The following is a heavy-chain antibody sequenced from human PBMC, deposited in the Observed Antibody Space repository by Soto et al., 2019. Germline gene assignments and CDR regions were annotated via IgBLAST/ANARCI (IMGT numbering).Heavy chain of an antibody. CDR3: ARDLQLYYGSGSYSYGMDV. J-gene: IGHJ6*02. V-gene: IGHV1-69*13. Sequence: ASVKVSCKASGGTFSSYAISWVRQAPGQGLEWMGGIIPIFGTANYAQKFQGRVTITADESTSTAYMELSSLRSEDTAVYYCARDLQLYYGSGSYSYGMDVWGQGTTVTVSS. CDR1: GGTFSSYA. D-gene: IGHD3-10*01. CDR2: IIPIFGTA.